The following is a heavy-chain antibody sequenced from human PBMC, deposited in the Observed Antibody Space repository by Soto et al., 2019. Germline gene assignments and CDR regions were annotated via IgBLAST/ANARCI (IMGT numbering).Heavy chain of an antibody. CDR3: AREVRHYSGSGNVYYFDY. CDR2: INPSGGST. D-gene: IGHD3-10*01. V-gene: IGHV1-46*01. CDR1: GYTFTSYY. J-gene: IGHJ4*02. Sequence: ASVKVSCKASGYTFTSYYMHWVRQAPGQGLEWMGIINPSGGSTSYAQKFQGRVTMTRDTSTSTVYMELSSLRSEDTAVYYCAREVRHYSGSGNVYYFDYWGQGTLVTVSS.